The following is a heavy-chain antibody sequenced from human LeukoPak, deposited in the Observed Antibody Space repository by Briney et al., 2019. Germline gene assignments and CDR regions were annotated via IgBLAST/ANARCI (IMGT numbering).Heavy chain of an antibody. Sequence: ASVKVSCKASGYTFTGYYMHWVRQAPGQGLEWMGRINPNSGGTNYAQKFQGRVTMTRNTSISTAYMELSSLRSEDTAVYYCARGTADAAMVNNYWGQGTLVTVSS. CDR1: GYTFTGYY. V-gene: IGHV1-2*06. J-gene: IGHJ4*02. CDR3: ARGTADAAMVNNY. D-gene: IGHD5-18*01. CDR2: INPNSGGT.